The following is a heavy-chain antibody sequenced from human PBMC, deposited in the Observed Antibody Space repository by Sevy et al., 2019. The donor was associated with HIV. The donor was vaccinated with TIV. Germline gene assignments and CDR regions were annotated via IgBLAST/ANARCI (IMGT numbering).Heavy chain of an antibody. D-gene: IGHD3-10*01. CDR2: MNPKSGNT. J-gene: IGHJ3*02. Sequence: ASVKVSCKAAGYTFMRYDVNWVRQATGQGLEWLGWMNPKSGNTGYAQKFQGRVTMTRETSINTAYMELNSLRFEETAVYYCAGGGARSFGGNDFDMWGQGTVVTVSS. CDR1: GYTFMRYD. CDR3: AGGGARSFGGNDFDM. V-gene: IGHV1-8*01.